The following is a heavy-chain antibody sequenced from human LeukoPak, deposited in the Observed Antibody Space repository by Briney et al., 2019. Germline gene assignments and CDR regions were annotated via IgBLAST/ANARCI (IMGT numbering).Heavy chain of an antibody. Sequence: LSGGSLRLSCAASGFTFSSYWMSWVRQAPGKGLEWVANIKQDGSEKYYVDSVKGRFTISRDNAKNSLYLQMNSLRAEDTAVYYCARGVLLLWFGASFDLWGRGTLVTVSS. CDR3: ARGVLLLWFGASFDL. J-gene: IGHJ2*01. CDR1: GFTFSSYW. CDR2: IKQDGSEK. D-gene: IGHD3-10*01. V-gene: IGHV3-7*01.